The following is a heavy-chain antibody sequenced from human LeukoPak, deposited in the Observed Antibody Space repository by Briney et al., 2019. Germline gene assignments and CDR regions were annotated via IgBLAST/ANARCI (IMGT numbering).Heavy chain of an antibody. V-gene: IGHV3-23*01. CDR1: GFTSSSYA. J-gene: IGHJ6*03. CDR2: ISGSGGST. CDR3: AKGHTWYYYYMDV. D-gene: IGHD2/OR15-2a*01. Sequence: GGSLRLSCAASGFTSSSYAMSWVRQAPGKGLEWVSAISGSGGSTYYADSVKGRFTISRDNSKNTLYLQMNSLRAEDTAVYYCAKGHTWYYYYMDVWGKGTTVTVSS.